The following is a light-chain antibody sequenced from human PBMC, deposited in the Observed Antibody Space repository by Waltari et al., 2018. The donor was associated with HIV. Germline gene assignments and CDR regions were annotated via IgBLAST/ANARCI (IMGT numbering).Light chain of an antibody. V-gene: IGLV2-14*01. Sequence: QSALTQPASVSGSPGQSITISCTGTSSDVGRYNYVSWYQQHPGKAPKLIIYEVRNSPAGVSKRFSASKSGNMATLTISGLQPDDEADYHCCSFGGSNTKVFGTGTKVTVL. J-gene: IGLJ1*01. CDR2: EVR. CDR3: CSFGGSNTKV. CDR1: SSDVGRYNY.